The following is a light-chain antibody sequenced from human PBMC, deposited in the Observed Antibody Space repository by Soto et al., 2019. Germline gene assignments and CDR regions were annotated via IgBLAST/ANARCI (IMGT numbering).Light chain of an antibody. Sequence: EIVLTQSPATLSLSPGERATLSCRASQSVSSYLAWYQQKPGQAPTLLIYDASNRATGIPARFSGSGSGTDFTLTISSLEPEDFAVYYCQQRSNWPPFTFGPGTKVEIK. V-gene: IGKV3-11*01. CDR1: QSVSSY. J-gene: IGKJ3*01. CDR3: QQRSNWPPFT. CDR2: DAS.